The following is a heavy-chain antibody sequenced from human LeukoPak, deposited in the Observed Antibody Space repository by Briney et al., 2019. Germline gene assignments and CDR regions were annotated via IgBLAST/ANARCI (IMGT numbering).Heavy chain of an antibody. V-gene: IGHV3-30-3*01. Sequence: SGGSLRLSCEASGFTFSSYAMHWVRQAPGKGLEWVAVISYDGSNKYYADAVKGRFTISRDNSKNTLYLQMNTLRPGDTAVYCCARPCHDYGDSSLGYWGQGTLVTVSS. CDR1: GFTFSSYA. CDR3: ARPCHDYGDSSLGY. CDR2: ISYDGSNK. D-gene: IGHD4-17*01. J-gene: IGHJ4*02.